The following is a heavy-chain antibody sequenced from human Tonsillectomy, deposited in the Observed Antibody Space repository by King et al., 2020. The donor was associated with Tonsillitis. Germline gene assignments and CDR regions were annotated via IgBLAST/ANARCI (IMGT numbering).Heavy chain of an antibody. D-gene: IGHD1-26*01. V-gene: IGHV3-30*18. CDR1: GFTFSSYG. J-gene: IGHJ3*02. CDR3: AKGLYRGDDAFDI. Sequence: VQLVESGGGVVQPGRSLRLSCAASGFTFSSYGMHWVRQAPGKGREWGAVISYDGSNKYYADSVKGRFTISRDNSKNTLYLQMNSLRAEDTAVYYCAKGLYRGDDAFDIWGQGTMVTVSS. CDR2: ISYDGSNK.